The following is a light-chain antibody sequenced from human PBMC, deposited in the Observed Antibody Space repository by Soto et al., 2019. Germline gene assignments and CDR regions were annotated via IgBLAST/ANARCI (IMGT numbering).Light chain of an antibody. CDR1: QSISSY. CDR2: AAS. J-gene: IGKJ1*01. CDR3: QQSSSTPWT. Sequence: DIEMTQSPSSLSASVGDRVTITCRASQSISSYLNWYQQKPGKAPKLLIYAASSLPSGIPSRFSGSGSGTDLTLTISSLQPEDFATYSCQQSSSTPWTFGQGTKLEIK. V-gene: IGKV1-39*01.